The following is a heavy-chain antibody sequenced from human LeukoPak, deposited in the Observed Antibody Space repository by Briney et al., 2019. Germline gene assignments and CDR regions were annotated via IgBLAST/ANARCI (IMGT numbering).Heavy chain of an antibody. D-gene: IGHD3-22*01. CDR2: ISSSGSTI. Sequence: PGGSLRLSCAASGFTFSDYYMSWIRQAPGKGLEWVSYISSSGSTIYYADSVKGRFTISRDNAKNSLYLQMNSLRAEDTAVYYCASPISYDSSGYYSLDYWGQGTLVTVSS. CDR1: GFTFSDYY. CDR3: ASPISYDSSGYYSLDY. J-gene: IGHJ4*02. V-gene: IGHV3-11*04.